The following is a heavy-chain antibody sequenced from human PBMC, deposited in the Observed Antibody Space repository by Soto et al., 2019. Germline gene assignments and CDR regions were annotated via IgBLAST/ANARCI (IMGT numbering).Heavy chain of an antibody. CDR3: TRENIENSDGLYDAFGI. CDR2: MNPKSGGA. CDR1: GHTFTDYY. J-gene: IGHJ3*02. V-gene: IGHV1-2*02. Sequence: SVKVSCKTSGHTFTDYYTHWVRQAPGQGLEWMGWMNPKSGGAYFAQKFQGRVTLTRDTSIGTAYIEVNSLTSDDTAVYFCTRENIENSDGLYDAFGIWGQGTTVTVSS. D-gene: IGHD5-18*01.